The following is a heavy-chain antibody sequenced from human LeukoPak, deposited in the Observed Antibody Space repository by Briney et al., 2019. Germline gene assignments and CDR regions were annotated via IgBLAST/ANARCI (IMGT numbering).Heavy chain of an antibody. CDR2: IASDGSI. J-gene: IGHJ4*02. CDR3: ASVRYYYDSSGFFL. CDR1: GFSISSYE. V-gene: IGHV3-48*03. D-gene: IGHD3-22*01. Sequence: GGSLRLSCVASGFSISSYEMNWVRQAPGKGLEWISFIASDGSIEYADSVKGRFTLSRDNAKNLLYLHMNSLRGEDTAVYYCASVRYYYDSSGFFLWGQGTLVTVSS.